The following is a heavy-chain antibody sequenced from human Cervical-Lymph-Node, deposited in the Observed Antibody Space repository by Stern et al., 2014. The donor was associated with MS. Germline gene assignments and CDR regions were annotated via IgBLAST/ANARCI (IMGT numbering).Heavy chain of an antibody. V-gene: IGHV1-69*01. CDR2: ILPNFGTA. J-gene: IGHJ4*02. D-gene: IGHD4-23*01. Sequence: VQLVESGAEVKKPGSSVKVSCKASGGTFSSYAINWVRQAPGQGLEWMGGILPNFGTAEYAQQFQGRVSITRDEPTKHANTELTSLRSEDTAVYYCGRGSTVVTDYFDYWGQGTLVTVSS. CDR3: GRGSTVVTDYFDY. CDR1: GGTFSSYA.